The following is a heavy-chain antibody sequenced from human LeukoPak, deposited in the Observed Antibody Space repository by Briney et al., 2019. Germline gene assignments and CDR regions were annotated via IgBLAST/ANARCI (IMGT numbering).Heavy chain of an antibody. CDR1: GFTFSSYW. V-gene: IGHV3-7*02. D-gene: IGHD3-10*01. CDR2: IKQDGSER. Sequence: GGSLRLSCAASGFTFSSYWMNWVRQAPGKGLEWLANIKQDGSERYSVDSLKGRFTISRDNAKNSLYLQMNSLRADDTAVYYCCAGSGSYIYWGQGTLVSVSS. CDR3: CAGSGSYIY. J-gene: IGHJ4*02.